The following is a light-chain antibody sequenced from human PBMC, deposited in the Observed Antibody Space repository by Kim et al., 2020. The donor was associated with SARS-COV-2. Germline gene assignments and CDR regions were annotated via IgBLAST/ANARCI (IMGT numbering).Light chain of an antibody. CDR2: EVN. Sequence: QSALTQPPSASGSPGQSVAISCTGTSSDVGGYNYVSWYQQHPGKAPKLIIYEVNGRPSGVPDRFSGSKSGNTASLTVSGLQAEDEAYYYCSSFAGDNAMVFDGGTQLTVL. CDR1: SSDVGGYNY. J-gene: IGLJ2*01. CDR3: SSFAGDNAMV. V-gene: IGLV2-8*01.